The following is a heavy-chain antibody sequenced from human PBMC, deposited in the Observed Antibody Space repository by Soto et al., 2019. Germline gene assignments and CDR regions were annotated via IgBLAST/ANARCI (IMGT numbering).Heavy chain of an antibody. CDR2: ISYDGSSN. D-gene: IGHD2-21*02. CDR1: GFTFSSYA. Sequence: QVQLVESGGDVVQPGRSLRLSCAASGFTFSSYAMHWVRQAPGKGLEWVAVISYDGSSNVYADSVKGRLTVSRDNSKNTXYLQMNSLRPEDTAVYHCARGRSTYCGGDCYPHDYWGQGTLVTVSS. J-gene: IGHJ4*02. V-gene: IGHV3-30-3*01. CDR3: ARGRSTYCGGDCYPHDY.